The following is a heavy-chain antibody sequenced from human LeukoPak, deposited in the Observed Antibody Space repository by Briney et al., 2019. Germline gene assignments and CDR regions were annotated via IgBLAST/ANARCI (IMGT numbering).Heavy chain of an antibody. J-gene: IGHJ4*02. V-gene: IGHV3-7*01. CDR1: GFTFSNYW. CDR2: IKEDGSVK. D-gene: IGHD4-11*01. Sequence: GGSLRLSCVASGFTFSNYWMSWLRQAPGKGLEWMANIKEDGSVKYYVDSLEGGFTISRGNAKNSLYLQMNSLRAEDTAVYYCARDHDYQSFDYWGQGTLVTVSS. CDR3: ARDHDYQSFDY.